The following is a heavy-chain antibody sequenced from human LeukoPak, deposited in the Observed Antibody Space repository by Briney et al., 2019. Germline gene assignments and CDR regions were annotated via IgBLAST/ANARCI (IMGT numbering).Heavy chain of an antibody. CDR1: GFAFSTYW. Sequence: GGSLRLSCAASGFAFSTYWMDWVRQAPGKGLEWVGNINQDGSVKHYVDSVRGRFTISRDNARNSVYLQMNALRVEDTAVYYCTRDLVFWGQGTLVTASS. J-gene: IGHJ4*02. V-gene: IGHV3-7*01. CDR2: INQDGSVK. CDR3: TRDLVF.